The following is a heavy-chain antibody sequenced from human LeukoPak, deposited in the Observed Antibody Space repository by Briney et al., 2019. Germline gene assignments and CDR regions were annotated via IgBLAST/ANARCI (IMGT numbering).Heavy chain of an antibody. Sequence: ASVKVSCKVSGYTLTELSMHWVRQAPGKGLEWMGGFDPEDGETIYAQKFQGRVTMTEDTSTDTAYMELSSLRSEDTAVYYCATRETYYYDSSGYYPFDYWGQRTLVTVSS. CDR3: ATRETYYYDSSGYYPFDY. V-gene: IGHV1-24*01. CDR2: FDPEDGET. D-gene: IGHD3-22*01. CDR1: GYTLTELS. J-gene: IGHJ4*02.